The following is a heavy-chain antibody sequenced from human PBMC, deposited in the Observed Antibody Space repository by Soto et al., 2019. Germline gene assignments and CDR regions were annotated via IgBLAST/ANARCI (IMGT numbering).Heavy chain of an antibody. V-gene: IGHV3-66*01. CDR2: IYSAGSA. CDR3: ARVPRSSYNYFDY. Sequence: EVQLVESGGGLVQPGGSLRLSCAASGFTVSSYHMSWVRQAPGKGLEWVSVIYSAGSADFADSVKGRFTISRDNSKNTLYLQMSSLRAEDTAVYYCARVPRSSYNYFDYWGQGTLVTVSS. J-gene: IGHJ4*02. D-gene: IGHD6-13*01. CDR1: GFTVSSYH.